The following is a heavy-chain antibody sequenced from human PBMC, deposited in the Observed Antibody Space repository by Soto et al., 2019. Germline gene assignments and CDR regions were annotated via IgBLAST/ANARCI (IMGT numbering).Heavy chain of an antibody. CDR3: AKQGITVAFDYFAL. CDR1: GFTFNSCA. J-gene: IGHJ3*01. Sequence: EVQLLESGGDLVQPGGSLRLSCAASGFTFNSCAMSWVRQAPGKGLEWVSTISYSGGTTYYTDSVKGRFTISRDNSKTTLYLQMDSLRAEDTAIYCCAKQGITVAFDYFALWGQGTMVTVSP. CDR2: ISYSGGTT. D-gene: IGHD6-19*01. V-gene: IGHV3-23*01.